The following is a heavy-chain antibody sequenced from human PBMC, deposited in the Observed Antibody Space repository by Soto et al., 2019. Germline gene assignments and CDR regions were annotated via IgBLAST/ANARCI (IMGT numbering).Heavy chain of an antibody. J-gene: IGHJ4*02. CDR2: ISVSGGST. CDR1: GFTFTNYA. Sequence: GGSLRLSCAASGFTFTNYAITWVRQAPGKGLERVSLISVSGGSTYYADAVKGRFTISRDNSKNTLFLQMSGLRAEDSAVYYCVKSYSDTSGYYSLAYWGQGTLVTVS. CDR3: VKSYSDTSGYYSLAY. D-gene: IGHD3-22*01. V-gene: IGHV3-23*01.